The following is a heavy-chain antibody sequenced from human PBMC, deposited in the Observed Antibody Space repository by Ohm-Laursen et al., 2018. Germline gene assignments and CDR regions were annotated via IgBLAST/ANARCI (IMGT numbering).Heavy chain of an antibody. CDR1: GGSISSYY. CDR2: IYYSGST. J-gene: IGHJ4*02. Sequence: PGTLSLTCIVSGGSISSYYWSWIRQPPGKGLEWIGYIYYSGSTNYNPSLKSRVTISVDTSKNQFSLKLSSVTAADTAVYYCAKDGMWELLYYFDYWGQGTLVTVSS. V-gene: IGHV4-59*01. D-gene: IGHD1-26*01. CDR3: AKDGMWELLYYFDY.